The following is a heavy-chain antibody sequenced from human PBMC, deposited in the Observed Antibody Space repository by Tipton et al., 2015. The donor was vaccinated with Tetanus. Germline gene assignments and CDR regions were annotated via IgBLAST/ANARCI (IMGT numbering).Heavy chain of an antibody. Sequence: TLSLTCTVSGDFITSTSYYWGWIRQAPGKGLEWIGAVENGGTAYYNPSLRSRVTISRDTSKNQVSLRLTSGTAADTAIYYCARHVLALARVDPPDSWGQGTLVTVSS. J-gene: IGHJ4*02. D-gene: IGHD3-10*01. CDR1: GDFITSTSYY. CDR2: VENGGTA. V-gene: IGHV4-39*01. CDR3: ARHVLALARVDPPDS.